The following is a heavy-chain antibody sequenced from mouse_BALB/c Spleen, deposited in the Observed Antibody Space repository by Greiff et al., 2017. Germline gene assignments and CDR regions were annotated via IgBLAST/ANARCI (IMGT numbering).Heavy chain of an antibody. J-gene: IGHJ4*01. D-gene: IGHD2-1*01. V-gene: IGHV5-6-5*01. CDR1: GFTFSSYA. CDR3: ARGRGYGNYDAMDY. CDR2: ISSGGST. Sequence: EVMLVESGGGLVKPGGSLKLSCAASGFTFSSYAMSWVRQTPEKRLEWVASISSGGSTYYPDSVKGRFTISRDNARNILYLQMSSLRSEDTAMYYCARGRGYGNYDAMDYWGQGTSVTVSS.